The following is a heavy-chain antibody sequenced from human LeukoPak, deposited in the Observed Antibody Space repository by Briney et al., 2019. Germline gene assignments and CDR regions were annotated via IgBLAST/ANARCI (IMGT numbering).Heavy chain of an antibody. CDR2: IYYSGST. Sequence: SETLSLTCTVSGGSVSSGGFYWTWIRQPPGKGLEWIGYIYYSGSTNYIPSLRSRLTISVDTSKNQFSLKLSSVTAADTAVYYCAREDITGAASYFDYWGQGTLVTVSS. V-gene: IGHV4-61*08. CDR3: AREDITGAASYFDY. CDR1: GGSVSSGGFY. D-gene: IGHD1-20*01. J-gene: IGHJ4*02.